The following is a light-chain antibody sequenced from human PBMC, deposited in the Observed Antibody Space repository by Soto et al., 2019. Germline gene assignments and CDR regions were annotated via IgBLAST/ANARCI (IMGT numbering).Light chain of an antibody. J-gene: IGLJ3*02. Sequence: QTVVTQAPSISVSPGGTVTLTCALTSGSVSTSSFPSWYQQTPGRAPRTLIYNTNTRSSGVPDRFSGSILGNKAALTITGAQADDESDYYCVVSVGSVWVFGGGTQLTVL. CDR1: SGSVSTSSF. V-gene: IGLV8-61*01. CDR2: NTN. CDR3: VVSVGSVWV.